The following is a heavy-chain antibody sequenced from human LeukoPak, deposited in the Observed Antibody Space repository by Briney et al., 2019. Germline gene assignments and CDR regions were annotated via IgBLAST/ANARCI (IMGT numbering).Heavy chain of an antibody. D-gene: IGHD3-22*01. V-gene: IGHV3-15*01. CDR2: IKSKTDGGTT. Sequence: GGSLRLSCAASGFTFSNAWMSWVRQAPGKGLEWVGRIKSKTDGGTTDYAAPVKGRYTISRDDSKNTLYLQMNSLKTEDTAVYYCARDVSYYYDSSGPPWGQGTMVTVSS. CDR1: GFTFSNAW. CDR3: ARDVSYYYDSSGPP. J-gene: IGHJ3*01.